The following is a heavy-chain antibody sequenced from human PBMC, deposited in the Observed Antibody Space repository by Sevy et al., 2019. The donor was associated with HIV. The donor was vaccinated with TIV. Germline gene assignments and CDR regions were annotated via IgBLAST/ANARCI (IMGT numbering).Heavy chain of an antibody. D-gene: IGHD5-18*01. CDR3: ARDRGTPSTAILYHFDY. V-gene: IGHV3-30-3*01. J-gene: IGHJ4*02. CDR2: ISYNGDDK. Sequence: GGSLRLSCVASGFTLSHRALHWLRQTPGKGLEWVASISYNGDDKKYADSVGGRFTVWRDNSENTLYLEMTSLKIEDTAVYFCARDRGTPSTAILYHFDYWGQGTLVTVSS. CDR1: GFTLSHRA.